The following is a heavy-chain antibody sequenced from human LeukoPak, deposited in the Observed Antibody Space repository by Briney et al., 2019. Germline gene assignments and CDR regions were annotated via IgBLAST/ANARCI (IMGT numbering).Heavy chain of an antibody. CDR2: INAGNGHT. J-gene: IGHJ4*02. CDR3: ARGIWSATRVDYYLDN. D-gene: IGHD5-24*01. V-gene: IGHV1-3*01. Sequence: ASVKVSCKASGYTFSGYAIHWVRQAPGQRFEWMGWINAGNGHTKYSQNFQGRVTITRDSTANIVYMDVSSLTSEDTAVYYCARGIWSATRVDYYLDNWGRGTLVTVSS. CDR1: GYTFSGYA.